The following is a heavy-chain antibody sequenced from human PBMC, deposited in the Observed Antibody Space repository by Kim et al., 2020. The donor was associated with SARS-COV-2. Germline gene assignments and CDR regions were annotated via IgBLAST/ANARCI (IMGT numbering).Heavy chain of an antibody. Sequence: LVTISVDTSKNQFSLKLSSVTAADTAVYYCARRPKPRLIAAAGTYYFDYWGQGTLVTVSS. CDR3: ARRPKPRLIAAAGTYYFDY. V-gene: IGHV4-39*01. D-gene: IGHD6-13*01. J-gene: IGHJ4*02.